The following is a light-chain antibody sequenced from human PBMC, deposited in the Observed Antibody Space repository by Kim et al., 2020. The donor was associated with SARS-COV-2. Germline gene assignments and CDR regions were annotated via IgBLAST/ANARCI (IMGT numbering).Light chain of an antibody. Sequence: SSELTQDPSVSVALGQSVRITCQGDSLGNNYASWYQQKPGQAPVVVTYGNNNRPSGIPDRFSGSSSGTTASLTITGAQGEDEAEYCCHSRDRSGNYLVFGAGTQLTVL. J-gene: IGLJ2*01. CDR1: SLGNNY. CDR2: GNN. V-gene: IGLV3-19*01. CDR3: HSRDRSGNYLV.